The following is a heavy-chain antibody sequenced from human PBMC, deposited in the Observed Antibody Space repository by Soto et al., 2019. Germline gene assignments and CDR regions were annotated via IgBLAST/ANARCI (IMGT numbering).Heavy chain of an antibody. CDR1: SESFSKYY. CDR3: SSSFEARPGYYYYGTDV. D-gene: IGHD6-6*01. Sequence: SETLSLTCAVYSESFSKYYWNWIRQSPGKGLEWIGEINQSGSTNYNPSLKSRVTISIDTPKNQISLRLSSVTAADTAVYYCSSSFEARPGYYYYGTDVWGQGTTVTVSS. J-gene: IGHJ6*02. CDR2: INQSGST. V-gene: IGHV4-34*01.